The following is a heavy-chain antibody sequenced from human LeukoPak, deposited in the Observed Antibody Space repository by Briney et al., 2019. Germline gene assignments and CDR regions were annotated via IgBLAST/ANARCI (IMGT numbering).Heavy chain of an antibody. CDR2: ISSSSSYI. Sequence: GGSLRLSCAASGFTFSSYSMNWVRQAPEKGLEWVSSISSSSSYIYYADSVKGRFTISRDNAKNSLYLQMNSLRAEDTAVYYCARPYGSGSYYNVGYWGQGTLVTVSS. J-gene: IGHJ4*02. V-gene: IGHV3-21*01. CDR1: GFTFSSYS. D-gene: IGHD3-10*01. CDR3: ARPYGSGSYYNVGY.